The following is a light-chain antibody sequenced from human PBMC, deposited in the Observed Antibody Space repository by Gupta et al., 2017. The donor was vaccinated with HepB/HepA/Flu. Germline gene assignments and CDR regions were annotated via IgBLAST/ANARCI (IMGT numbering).Light chain of an antibody. V-gene: IGLV2-18*02. CDR2: EVN. Sequence: QSALPQPPSVSGSPGQSVTISCTGTSSAVGSYNHVSWYQQPPGTAPKLMIFEVNNRPSGVPDRFSGSKSGNTASLTISGLQAEDEADYYCSSYTSSSTYVFGGGTRVTVL. CDR1: SSAVGSYNH. CDR3: SSYTSSSTYV. J-gene: IGLJ1*01.